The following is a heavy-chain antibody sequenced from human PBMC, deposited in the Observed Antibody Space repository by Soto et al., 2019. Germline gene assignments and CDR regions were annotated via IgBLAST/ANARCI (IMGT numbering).Heavy chain of an antibody. CDR1: GFTFSSYA. CDR3: VREQEGLRFLEWLVGDYMDV. D-gene: IGHD3-3*01. V-gene: IGHV3-23*01. CDR2: IIGSGGSI. J-gene: IGHJ6*03. Sequence: PGGSLRLSCAASGFTFSSYAMSWVRQAPGKGLEWVSSIIGSGGSIYYAYSLKGRFTISRDNSKNSLYLQMNSLSAEDTAVYYCVREQEGLRFLEWLVGDYMDVWGKGTTVTVSS.